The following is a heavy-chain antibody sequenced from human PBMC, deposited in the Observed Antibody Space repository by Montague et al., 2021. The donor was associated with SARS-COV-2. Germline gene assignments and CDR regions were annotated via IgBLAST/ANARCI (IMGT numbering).Heavy chain of an antibody. Sequence: LKWLALIDWDDDKYYSTSLKTRLTISKDTSKNQVVLTMTNMDPVDTATYYCARMDILTGYYAYGMDVLGQGTTVTLSS. V-gene: IGHV2-70*01. CDR3: ARMDILTGYYAYGMDV. CDR2: IDWDDDK. D-gene: IGHD3-9*01. J-gene: IGHJ6*02.